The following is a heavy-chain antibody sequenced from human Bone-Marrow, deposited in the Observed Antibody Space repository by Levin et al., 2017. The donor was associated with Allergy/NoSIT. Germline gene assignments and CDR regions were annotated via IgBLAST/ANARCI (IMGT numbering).Heavy chain of an antibody. CDR1: GFTFSSNS. CDR2: ISSSTGTT. CDR3: ARGLGSEQPPGY. V-gene: IGHV3-48*02. J-gene: IGHJ4*02. Sequence: RSGGSLRLSCAASGFTFSSNSMNWVRQAPGKGLEWVSYISSSTGTTYYANSVKGRFTISRDNAKNSLYLQMNSLRDEDTAVYYCARGLGSEQPPGYWGQGTLVTVSS. D-gene: IGHD3-10*01.